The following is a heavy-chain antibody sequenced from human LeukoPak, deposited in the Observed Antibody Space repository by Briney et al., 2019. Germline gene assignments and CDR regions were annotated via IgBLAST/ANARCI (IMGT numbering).Heavy chain of an antibody. J-gene: IGHJ5*02. V-gene: IGHV1-18*01. CDR3: ARVYYDYVWGSYRPGGWFDP. Sequence: ASVKVSCKASGYTFTSYGITWVRQAPGQGLEWMGWISAYNGNTNYAQNLQGRVTMTKDTSTSTAYMELRSLRSDDTAVYYCARVYYDYVWGSYRPGGWFDPWGQGTLVTVSS. CDR2: ISAYNGNT. D-gene: IGHD3-16*02. CDR1: GYTFTSYG.